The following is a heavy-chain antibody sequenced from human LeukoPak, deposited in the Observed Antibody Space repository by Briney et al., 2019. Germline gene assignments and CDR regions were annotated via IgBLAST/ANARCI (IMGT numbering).Heavy chain of an antibody. V-gene: IGHV4-39*01. CDR1: GGSISSGDYY. D-gene: IGHD3-3*01. CDR2: IYYSGST. J-gene: IGHJ5*02. CDR3: ARLASRNYDFWSGYYREGSWFDP. Sequence: TSETLSLTCTVSGGSISSGDYYWSWIRQPPGKGLEWIGSIYYSGSTYYNPSLKSRVTISVDTSKNQFSLKLGSVTAADTAVYYCARLASRNYDFWSGYYREGSWFDPWGQGTLVTVSS.